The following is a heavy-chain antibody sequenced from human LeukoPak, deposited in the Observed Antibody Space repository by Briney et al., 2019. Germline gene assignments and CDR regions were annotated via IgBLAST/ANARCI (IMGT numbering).Heavy chain of an antibody. D-gene: IGHD6-19*01. CDR2: IYYSGST. CDR1: GGSISSYY. V-gene: IGHV4-59*01. J-gene: IGHJ4*02. CDR3: ATIERSGWYVSY. Sequence: SETLSLTCTVSGGSISSYYWSWIRQPPGKGLEWIGYIYYSGSTNYNPSLKSRVTISVDTSKNRFSLKLSSVTAADTAVYYCATIERSGWYVSYWGQGTLVTVSS.